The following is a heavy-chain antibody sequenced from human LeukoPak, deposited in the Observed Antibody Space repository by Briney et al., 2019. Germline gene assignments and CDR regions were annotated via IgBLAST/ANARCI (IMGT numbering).Heavy chain of an antibody. CDR1: GFTFSGYP. CDR2: ISYDGSNK. V-gene: IGHV3-30-3*02. D-gene: IGHD5-18*01. J-gene: IGHJ4*02. CDR3: AKDRYSYAFEYSDS. Sequence: GGSLRLSCAASGFTFSGYPIHWVRQAPGKGLEWVAVISYDGSNKYYADSVKGRFTISRDNSKNTLSLQVSSLRAEDTAVYYCAKDRYSYAFEYSDSWGQGTLVTVSS.